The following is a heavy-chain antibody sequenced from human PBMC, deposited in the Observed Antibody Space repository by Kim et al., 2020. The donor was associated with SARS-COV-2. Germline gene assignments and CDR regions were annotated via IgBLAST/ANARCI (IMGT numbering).Heavy chain of an antibody. V-gene: IGHV5-51*01. CDR1: GYSFTSYW. CDR2: IYPGDSDT. D-gene: IGHD6-6*01. Sequence: GESLKISCKGSGYSFTSYWIGWVRQMPGKGLEWMGIIYPGDSDTRYSPSFQGQVTISADKSISTAYLQWSSLKASDTAMYYCAKLEYSSSSTSNWFDPWGQGTLVTVSS. CDR3: AKLEYSSSSTSNWFDP. J-gene: IGHJ5*02.